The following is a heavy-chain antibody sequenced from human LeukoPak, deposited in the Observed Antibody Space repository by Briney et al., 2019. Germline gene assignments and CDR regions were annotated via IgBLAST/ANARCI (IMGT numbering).Heavy chain of an antibody. D-gene: IGHD4-17*01. CDR2: INHSGGT. J-gene: IGHJ4*02. V-gene: IGHV4-34*01. CDR3: ARGRNTGTFDF. CDR1: GGSFSGYY. Sequence: SETLSLTCAVYGGSFSGYYWSWIRQPPGKGLEWIGEINHSGGTNYNPSLKSRVTISVDTSKNQFSLKLSSVTAADTAVYYCARGRNTGTFDFWGQGTLVTVSS.